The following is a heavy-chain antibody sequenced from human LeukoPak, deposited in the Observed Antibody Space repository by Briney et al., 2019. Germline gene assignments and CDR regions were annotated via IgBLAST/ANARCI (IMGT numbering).Heavy chain of an antibody. CDR1: GGSISTYY. V-gene: IGHV4-4*08. CDR3: ARSPHNSAWYEKWFDP. J-gene: IGHJ5*02. CDR2: ISASGGT. Sequence: PSETQSLTCTVSGGSISTYYWSWIRQSPGKGLEWIADISASGGTNYNPSLESRVTVSIDSSKNQFSLKLSSVTAADTAVFYCARSPHNSAWYEKWFDPWGQGTLVTVSS. D-gene: IGHD6-19*01.